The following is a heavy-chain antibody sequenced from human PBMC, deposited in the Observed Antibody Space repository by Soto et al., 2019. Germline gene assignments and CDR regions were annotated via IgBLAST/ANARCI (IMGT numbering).Heavy chain of an antibody. Sequence: SETLSLTCAVSGGSIDSGDFSLSWIRQPPGKVLECSGYVTHSGTAYSIPSLNGRLTLSVDSSQSQFSLKLTSVTAADSAFYYCARIHWAQSSLDYWGRGILVTVSS. CDR1: GGSIDSGDFS. CDR2: VTHSGTA. D-gene: IGHD6-19*01. CDR3: ARIHWAQSSLDY. V-gene: IGHV4-30-2*01. J-gene: IGHJ4*02.